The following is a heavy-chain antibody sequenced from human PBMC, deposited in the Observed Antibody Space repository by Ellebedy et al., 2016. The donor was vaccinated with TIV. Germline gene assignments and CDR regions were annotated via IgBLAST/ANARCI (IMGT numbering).Heavy chain of an antibody. Sequence: SETLSLTCTVSGGSISSGGYYWSWIRQHPGTGLEWIGYIYYSGSTYYNPSLKSRVTISVDTSKNQFSLKLSSVTAADTAVYYCARWVDGVKASSGYYAGFDYWGQGTLVTVSS. D-gene: IGHD3-22*01. V-gene: IGHV4-61*08. CDR2: IYYSGST. CDR3: ARWVDGVKASSGYYAGFDY. J-gene: IGHJ4*02. CDR1: GGSISSGGYY.